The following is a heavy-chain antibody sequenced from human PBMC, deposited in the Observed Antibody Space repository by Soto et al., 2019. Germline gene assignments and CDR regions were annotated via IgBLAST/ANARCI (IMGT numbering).Heavy chain of an antibody. V-gene: IGHV3-73*01. CDR1: GFTFSDSA. Sequence: EVQLVESGGGLVQPGGSLKLSCAASGFTFSDSAMHWVRQASGKGLEWVGRIRSKTHSYATAYGASVKGRFTISRDDSRNTSYLQLNRLKIADTAGYFCVVDTAVAGPDPFDCWGQGTLVTVSS. CDR2: IRSKTHSYAT. J-gene: IGHJ4*02. CDR3: VVDTAVAGPDPFDC. D-gene: IGHD6-19*01.